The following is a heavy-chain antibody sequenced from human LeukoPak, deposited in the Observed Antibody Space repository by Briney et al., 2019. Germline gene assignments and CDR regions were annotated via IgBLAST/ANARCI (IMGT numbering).Heavy chain of an antibody. CDR2: IYYSGTT. J-gene: IGHJ4*02. CDR1: GGSISSYN. D-gene: IGHD6-13*01. CDR3: ARGVYIAAAQYGY. Sequence: SETLSLTSTVSGGSISSYNWSWIRQPPGKGREWIGYIYYSGTTNYNPSLKSRVTISVDTSKNQFSLKLSSVTAADTAVYYCARGVYIAAAQYGYWGQGALVTVSS. V-gene: IGHV4-59*01.